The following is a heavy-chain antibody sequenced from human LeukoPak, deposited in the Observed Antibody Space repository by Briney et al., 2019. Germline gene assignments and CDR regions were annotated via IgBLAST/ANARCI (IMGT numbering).Heavy chain of an antibody. Sequence: GGSLRLSCTAPAFTFSTSWMSWVRQAPGKGLEWVANIKQDGSERYYVDSVKGRFTISRDNAKNSLYLQMNSLRAEDTAVYYCARDGGGWVIDYWGQGTLVTVSS. CDR1: AFTFSTSW. J-gene: IGHJ4*02. CDR2: IKQDGSER. V-gene: IGHV3-7*01. CDR3: ARDGGGWVIDY. D-gene: IGHD6-19*01.